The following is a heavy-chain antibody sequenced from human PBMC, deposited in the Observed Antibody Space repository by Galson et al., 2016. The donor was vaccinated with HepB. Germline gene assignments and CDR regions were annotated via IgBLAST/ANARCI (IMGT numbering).Heavy chain of an antibody. CDR1: GFSLPTSGVG. CDR2: SYWDDDK. D-gene: IGHD1-1*01. CDR3: AHRRAGCCRDWNMGVFDY. J-gene: IGHJ4*02. Sequence: PALVKPTQTLMLTCTFSGFSLPTSGVGVGWIRQPPGKALEWLVLSYWDDDKRYSPSLRIRLTITKDTSKNQVVLAMTNMDPVDTATYYCAHRRAGCCRDWNMGVFDYWGQGTLVTVSS. V-gene: IGHV2-5*02.